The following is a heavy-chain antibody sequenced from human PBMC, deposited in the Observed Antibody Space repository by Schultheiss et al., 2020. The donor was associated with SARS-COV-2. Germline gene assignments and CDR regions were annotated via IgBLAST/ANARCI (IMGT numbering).Heavy chain of an antibody. J-gene: IGHJ5*02. CDR2: IYHSGST. V-gene: IGHV4-38-2*02. Sequence: SETLSLTCTVSGGSISSGYYWGWIRQPPGKGLEWIGSIYHSGSTYYNPSLKSRVTISVDTSKNQFSLKLSSVTAADTAVYYCARDSGGWFGELYWFDPWGQGTLVTVSS. CDR1: GGSISSGYY. D-gene: IGHD3-10*01. CDR3: ARDSGGWFGELYWFDP.